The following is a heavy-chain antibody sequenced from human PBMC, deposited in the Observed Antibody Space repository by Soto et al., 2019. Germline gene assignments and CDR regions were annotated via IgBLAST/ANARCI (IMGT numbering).Heavy chain of an antibody. D-gene: IGHD3-3*01. CDR1: GYSISTGYY. V-gene: IGHV4-38-2*01. J-gene: IGHJ6*02. CDR3: ARGIWGRSTYYDFWSGYSRSVLAV. Sequence: SETLSLTCAVSGYSISTGYYRGWMRQPPGKGLGGVARIYHSGSTYYNASRKSRVTISVDRSNNQFSLKLRSVTAAETAVYYCARGIWGRSTYYDFWSGYSRSVLAVWGQGSTV. CDR2: IYHSGST.